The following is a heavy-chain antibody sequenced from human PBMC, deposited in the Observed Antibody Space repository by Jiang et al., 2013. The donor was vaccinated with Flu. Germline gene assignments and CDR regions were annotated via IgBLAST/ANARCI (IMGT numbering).Heavy chain of an antibody. V-gene: IGHV2-5*01. J-gene: IGHJ4*02. Sequence: PTQTLTLTCTFSGISPMTSAAGVGWVRQSRGKAPEWLAVTHWNGDQSYNPSLSSRLTITKDTSENRVVLEMTKMASVDTGTYYCAQRQRPGLRGGWHFDHWGQGILVTVSS. CDR3: AQRQRPGLRGGWHFDH. CDR2: THWNGDQ. D-gene: IGHD6-19*01. CDR1: GISPMTSAAG.